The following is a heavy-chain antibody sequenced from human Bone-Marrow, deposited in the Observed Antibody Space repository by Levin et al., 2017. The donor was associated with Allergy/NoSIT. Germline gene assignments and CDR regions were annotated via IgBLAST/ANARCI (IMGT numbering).Heavy chain of an antibody. J-gene: IGHJ4*02. D-gene: IGHD6-19*01. CDR3: VRATGWYYFDY. CDR1: GDSISSAGYS. CDR2: KYPTGRT. Sequence: PSETLSLTCAVSGDSISSAGYSWGWIRQPPGTGLEWIGYKYPTGRTYYNASLTSRVSISVDRSKSHFSLDVNSVTAADTAVYYCVRATGWYYFDYWGPGILVTVSS. V-gene: IGHV4-30-2*01.